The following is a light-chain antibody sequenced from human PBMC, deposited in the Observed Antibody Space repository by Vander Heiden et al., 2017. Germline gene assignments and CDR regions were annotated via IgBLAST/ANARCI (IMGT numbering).Light chain of an antibody. CDR2: KAS. J-gene: IGKJ1*01. CDR3: QQENSYPVT. V-gene: IGKV1-5*03. CDR1: QSIGTW. Sequence: DIQMTQSPSTPSASVGDRVTITCRASQSIGTWLAWYQQKPGKAPKLLIYKASSLESGVPSRFSGSGSGTEFTLTISSLQPDDFATYYCQQENSYPVTFGQGTKVEIK.